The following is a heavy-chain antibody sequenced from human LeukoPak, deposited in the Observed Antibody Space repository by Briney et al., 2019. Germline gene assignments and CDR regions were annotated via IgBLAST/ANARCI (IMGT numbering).Heavy chain of an antibody. CDR3: ARRGVVIRGILVSGYHQEAYHYDF. D-gene: IGHD3-10*01. CDR1: GISLSTYG. Sequence: GGSLRLSCVDSGISLSTYGMTWVRQAPGKGLEWVSYISQSGGSTNYADSVKGRFTISRDTSLNTLYLQMNNLRAEDTDVYFCARRGVVIRGILVSGYHQEAYHYDFWGQGVLVTVSS. CDR2: ISQSGGST. J-gene: IGHJ4*02. V-gene: IGHV3-23*01.